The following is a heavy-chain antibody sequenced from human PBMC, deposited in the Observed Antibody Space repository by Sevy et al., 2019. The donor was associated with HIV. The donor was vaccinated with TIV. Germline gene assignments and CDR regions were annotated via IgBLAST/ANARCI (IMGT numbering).Heavy chain of an antibody. CDR3: ARDQVREFDY. CDR2: ISTDSTTK. CDR1: GMTFSTYN. V-gene: IGHV3-48*02. J-gene: IGHJ4*02. Sequence: GGSLRLSCAVSGMTFSTYNMNWVRQAPGKGLEWISYISTDSTTKYYADSVKGRFTNSRDNAKNSLYLQMNSLRDEDTDVYYCARDQVREFDYRGQGTLVTVSS. D-gene: IGHD3-10*01.